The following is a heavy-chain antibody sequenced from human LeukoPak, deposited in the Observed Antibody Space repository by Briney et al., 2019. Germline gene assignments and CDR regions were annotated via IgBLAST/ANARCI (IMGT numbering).Heavy chain of an antibody. V-gene: IGHV3-7*03. D-gene: IGHD5-24*01. Sequence: GGSLRLSCAVSGFTFSSFWMSWVRQAPGKGLEWVANIKQDGSEEYYVDSVKGRFTISRGNAKNSLFLQMNSLRAEDTAVYYCATGRQMGYWGQGTLVTVSS. J-gene: IGHJ4*02. CDR2: IKQDGSEE. CDR1: GFTFSSFW. CDR3: ATGRQMGY.